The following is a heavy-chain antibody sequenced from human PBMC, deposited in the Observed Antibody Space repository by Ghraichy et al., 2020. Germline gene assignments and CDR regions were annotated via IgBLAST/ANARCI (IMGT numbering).Heavy chain of an antibody. V-gene: IGHV7-4-1*02. CDR2: INTKTGNP. CDR1: GYTFTTYA. CDR3: ARLNYDSGSN. Sequence: ASVKVSCKASGYTFTTYAMNWVRQAPGQGLEWMGWINTKTGNPTYARGFTGRFVFSLDTSVSTAYLQISSLKAEDTAVYYCARLNYDSGSNWGQGTLVTVSS. J-gene: IGHJ4*02. D-gene: IGHD3-10*01.